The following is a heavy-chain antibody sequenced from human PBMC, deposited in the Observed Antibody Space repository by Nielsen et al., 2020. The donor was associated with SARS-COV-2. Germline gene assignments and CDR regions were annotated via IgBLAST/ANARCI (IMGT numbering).Heavy chain of an antibody. CDR3: TRAHITIFGVVEPHKY. Sequence: WIRQPPGKGLEWVGFIRSKAYGGTTEYAASVKGRFTISRDDSKSIAYLQMNSLKTEDTAVYYCTRAHITIFGVVEPHKYWGQGTLVTVSS. CDR2: IRSKAYGGTT. V-gene: IGHV3-49*02. J-gene: IGHJ4*02. D-gene: IGHD3-3*01.